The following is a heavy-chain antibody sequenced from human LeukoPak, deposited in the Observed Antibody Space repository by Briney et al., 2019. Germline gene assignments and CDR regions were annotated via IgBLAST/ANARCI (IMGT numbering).Heavy chain of an antibody. Sequence: ASETLSLTCAVYGGSFSGYYWSWLRQPPGKGLEWIGEINHSGSTNYNPSLKSRVTISVDTSKNQCSLKLSSVTAADTAVYYCARLTTRATARDTGFDYWGQGTLVTVSS. V-gene: IGHV4-34*01. CDR1: GGSFSGYY. J-gene: IGHJ4*02. CDR3: ARLTTRATARDTGFDY. D-gene: IGHD1-14*01. CDR2: INHSGST.